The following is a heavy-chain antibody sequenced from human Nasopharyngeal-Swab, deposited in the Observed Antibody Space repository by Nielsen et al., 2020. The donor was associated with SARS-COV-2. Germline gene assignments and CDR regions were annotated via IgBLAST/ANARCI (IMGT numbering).Heavy chain of an antibody. V-gene: IGHV3-30*03. CDR2: ISFDGSKK. CDR3: ARAPDSSTYGLRY. J-gene: IGHJ4*02. D-gene: IGHD3-10*01. CDR1: GFTFNSHG. Sequence: GESLKISCAASGFTFNSHGMHWVRQAPGKGLEWVAVISFDGSKKYYADSVKGRFTISRDSSKNTLYLQMNSLRAEDTAVYYCARAPDSSTYGLRYWGLGTLVTVSS.